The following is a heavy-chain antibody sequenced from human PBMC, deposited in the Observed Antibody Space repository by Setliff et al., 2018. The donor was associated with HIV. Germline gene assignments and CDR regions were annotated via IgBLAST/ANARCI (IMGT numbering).Heavy chain of an antibody. CDR3: AARNSGNPTRHFDY. V-gene: IGHV4-38-2*01. Sequence: SATLSLPCALSGYSISNGYYWGWIRQPSGKGLEWIGSIYHSGSTFYNPSLRSRVTISVDTSQGQFSLRLTSVTAADTAVYYCAARNSGNPTRHFDYWGQGTLVTSPQ. CDR2: IYHSGST. J-gene: IGHJ4*02. D-gene: IGHD3-10*01. CDR1: GYSISNGYY.